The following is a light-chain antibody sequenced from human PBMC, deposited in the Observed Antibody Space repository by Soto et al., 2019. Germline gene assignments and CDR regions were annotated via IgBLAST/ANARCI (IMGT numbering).Light chain of an antibody. V-gene: IGKV3-15*01. Sequence: EMTQSPATLSVSPGERATLSCRASQSVTVNLAWYQQKPGQAPRLLIYGASTRATGIPARFSGSGSGTEFTLTISSLQSEDFAVYYCQQYSNWPPVTFGGGTKVDIK. CDR1: QSVTVN. J-gene: IGKJ4*01. CDR2: GAS. CDR3: QQYSNWPPVT.